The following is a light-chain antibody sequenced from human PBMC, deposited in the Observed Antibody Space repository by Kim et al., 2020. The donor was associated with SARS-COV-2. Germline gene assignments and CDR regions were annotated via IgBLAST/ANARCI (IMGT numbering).Light chain of an antibody. J-gene: IGKJ4*01. CDR2: GAS. CDR1: EDITNS. Sequence: ASVGDRVTITCRASEDITNSLAWFQQKPGKGPKLLMYGASNLQDGVSSKFIGSGSGAFFSLTITSLQPEDFATYYCQQYHRYPLTFGGGTKVEIK. V-gene: IGKV1-16*02. CDR3: QQYHRYPLT.